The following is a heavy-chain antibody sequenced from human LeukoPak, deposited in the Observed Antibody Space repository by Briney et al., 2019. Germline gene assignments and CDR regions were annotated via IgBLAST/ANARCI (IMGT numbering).Heavy chain of an antibody. Sequence: ASVKVSCKVSGYTLTELSMRWVRQAPGKGLEWMGGFGPEDGETIYAEKFQGRVTMTADTSTDTAYMELSSLRSEDTAVYYCATDRTYSSGWYVSYYFDYWGQGTLVTVS. CDR1: GYTLTELS. CDR3: ATDRTYSSGWYVSYYFDY. V-gene: IGHV1-24*01. J-gene: IGHJ4*02. CDR2: FGPEDGET. D-gene: IGHD6-19*01.